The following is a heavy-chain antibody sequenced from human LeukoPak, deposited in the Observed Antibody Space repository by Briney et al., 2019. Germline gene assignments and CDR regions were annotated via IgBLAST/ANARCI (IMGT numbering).Heavy chain of an antibody. CDR2: IHHSGST. D-gene: IGHD3-22*01. CDR3: ARASYYYDSSGYSY. Sequence: PSETLSLTCAVYGGSFSGYYWSWIRQPPGKGLEWIGEIHHSGSTNYNPSLKSRVTISVDTSKNQFSLKLSSVTAADTAVYYCARASYYYDSSGYSYWGQGTLVTVSS. J-gene: IGHJ4*02. CDR1: GGSFSGYY. V-gene: IGHV4-34*01.